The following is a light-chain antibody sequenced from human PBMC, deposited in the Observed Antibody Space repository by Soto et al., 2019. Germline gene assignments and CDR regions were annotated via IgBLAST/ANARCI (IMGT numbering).Light chain of an antibody. CDR1: QSVPSFS. J-gene: IGKJ2*01. CDR3: QQYGNSPGT. CDR2: GSS. Sequence: ETVLTQSPGTLSLSPGERATLSCRASQSVPSFSLAWYQQKPGQSPRLLIYGSSSRATGIPDRFRGSGFGADFTLTISRVEPEDCAVYYWQQYGNSPGTFGQGTKLEIK. V-gene: IGKV3-20*01.